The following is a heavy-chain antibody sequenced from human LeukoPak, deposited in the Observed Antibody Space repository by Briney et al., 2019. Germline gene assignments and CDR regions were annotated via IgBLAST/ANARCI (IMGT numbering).Heavy chain of an antibody. CDR1: GYTFTDYY. J-gene: IGHJ4*02. CDR3: ATLSMTNIDY. Sequence: ASVKVSCKVSGYTFTDYYMHWVQQAPGKGLEWMGLVDPEGGETIYAEKFQGRVTITADTSTDTAYMELSSLRSEDTAVYYCATLSMTNIDYWGQGTLVTVSS. CDR2: VDPEGGET. V-gene: IGHV1-69-2*01.